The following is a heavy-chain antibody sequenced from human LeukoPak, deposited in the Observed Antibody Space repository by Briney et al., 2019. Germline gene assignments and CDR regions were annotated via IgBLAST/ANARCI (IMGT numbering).Heavy chain of an antibody. V-gene: IGHV3-23*01. CDR3: AKTYVWYYFDY. Sequence: GGSLRLSCAASGFSFSTYGMSWVRQAPGKGLEWVSTISGSGGSTYYADSVKGRFTISRDNSKNTLYLQMNSLRAEDTAVYYCAKTYVWYYFDYWGQGVLVTVSS. D-gene: IGHD3-16*01. CDR1: GFSFSTYG. CDR2: ISGSGGST. J-gene: IGHJ4*02.